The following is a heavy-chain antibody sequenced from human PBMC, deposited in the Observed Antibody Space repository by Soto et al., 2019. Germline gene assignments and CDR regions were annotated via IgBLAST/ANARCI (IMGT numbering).Heavy chain of an antibody. Sequence: SETLSLTCTVSGGSISSSNYYWGWIRQPPGKGLEWIGSIYYSGSTYYNPSLKSRVTISVDTSKNQFSLKLSSVTAADTAVYYCARQVGAYYYDMDVWGQGTTVTVSS. CDR1: GGSISSSNYY. J-gene: IGHJ6*02. D-gene: IGHD2-15*01. CDR3: ARQVGAYYYDMDV. V-gene: IGHV4-39*01. CDR2: IYYSGST.